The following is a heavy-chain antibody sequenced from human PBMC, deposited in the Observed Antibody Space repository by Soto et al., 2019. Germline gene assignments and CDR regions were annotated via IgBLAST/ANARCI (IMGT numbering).Heavy chain of an antibody. J-gene: IGHJ6*02. CDR2: IYYSGST. Sequence: SEILPLTCTVSGGSISSPYWRCIRQTPGKGLEWIGYIYYSGSTNYNPSLKSRVTISVDTSKNQFSLKLSSVTAADTDVYYCARNGLNYDILTGLPYYYFGMDVWGQGTTVTVSS. V-gene: IGHV4-59*11. CDR3: ARNGLNYDILTGLPYYYFGMDV. CDR1: GGSISSPY. D-gene: IGHD3-9*01.